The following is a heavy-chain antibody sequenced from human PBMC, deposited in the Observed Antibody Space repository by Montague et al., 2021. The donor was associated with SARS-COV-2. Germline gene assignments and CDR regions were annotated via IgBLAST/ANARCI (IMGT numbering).Heavy chain of an antibody. J-gene: IGHJ4*02. CDR2: VYESGRT. CDR1: GGSISSSIDY. CDR3: GRFRGVSGGAGGTGPSDY. D-gene: IGHD1-1*01. Sequence: SETLSLTCTVSGGSISSSIDYWGWIRQPPGKGLEWIGSVYESGRTYYNPSLKSRVTISVDTSQNRFSLKLRSVTAADTAVYYCGRFRGVSGGAGGTGPSDYWGQGTLVTVSS. V-gene: IGHV4-39*01.